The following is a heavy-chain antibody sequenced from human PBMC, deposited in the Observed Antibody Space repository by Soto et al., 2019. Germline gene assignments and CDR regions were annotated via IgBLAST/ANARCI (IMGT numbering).Heavy chain of an antibody. CDR2: IGSTGSVT. V-gene: IGHV3-48*01. CDR3: AKDLTGNDAFDI. CDR1: GFTFSAYS. J-gene: IGHJ3*02. Sequence: GGSLRLSCAASGFTFSAYSMNWVRQAPGKGLEWVSFIGSTGSVTHYADSVMGRSTISRDNSKNTLYLQMNSLRAEDTAVYYCAKDLTGNDAFDIWGQGTMVTVSS.